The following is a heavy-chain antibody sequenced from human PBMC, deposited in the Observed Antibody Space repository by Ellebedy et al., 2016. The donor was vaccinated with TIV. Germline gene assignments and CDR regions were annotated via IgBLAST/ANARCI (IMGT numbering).Heavy chain of an antibody. CDR3: TRDQLLKGFDY. D-gene: IGHD2-15*01. CDR1: GASISTYY. Sequence: LSLTXTVSGASISTYYWGWIRQSPGKGLEWVSFISSGGSMIKYADSVKGRFTISRDNAKNSLYLQMNSLRADDTAVYYCTRDQLLKGFDYWGQGALVTVSS. CDR2: ISSGGSMI. V-gene: IGHV3-11*01. J-gene: IGHJ4*02.